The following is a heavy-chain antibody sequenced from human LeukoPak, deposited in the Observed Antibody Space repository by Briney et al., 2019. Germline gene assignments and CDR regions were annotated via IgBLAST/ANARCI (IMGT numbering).Heavy chain of an antibody. V-gene: IGHV4-31*03. Sequence: PSETLSLTCTVSGGSISSGGYYWSWIRQHPGQGLEWIGYIYYSGSTYYNPSLKSRVTISVDTSKNQFSLKLSSVTAADTAVYYCARASPYCSSTSCYHWFDPWGQGNLVTVSS. D-gene: IGHD2-2*01. CDR3: ARASPYCSSTSCYHWFDP. CDR2: IYYSGST. J-gene: IGHJ5*02. CDR1: GGSISSGGYY.